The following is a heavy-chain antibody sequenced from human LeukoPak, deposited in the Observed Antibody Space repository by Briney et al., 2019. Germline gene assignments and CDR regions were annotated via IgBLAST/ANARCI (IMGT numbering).Heavy chain of an antibody. D-gene: IGHD2-15*01. V-gene: IGHV4-39*01. CDR1: GGSISSSSYY. CDR2: IYCCGST. Sequence: SETLSLTCTVSGGSISSSSYYWCWIRQPPGKGLEGIRRIYCCGSTYYNASLKSRVTISVDTSKNQFSLKLSSGTAADTAVYYCARLGVAAFDIWGQGTMVAVSS. CDR3: ARLGVAAFDI. J-gene: IGHJ3*02.